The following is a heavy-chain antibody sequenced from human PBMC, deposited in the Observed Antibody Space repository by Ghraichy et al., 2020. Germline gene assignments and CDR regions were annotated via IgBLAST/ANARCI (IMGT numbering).Heavy chain of an antibody. D-gene: IGHD3-22*01. CDR1: GFTFSSYA. J-gene: IGHJ3*02. CDR2: ISGSGGST. CDR3: AKSDYDDSSGYLPPDAFDI. Sequence: GGSLRLSCAASGFTFSSYAMSWVRQAPGKGLEWVSAISGSGGSTYYADSVKGRFTISRDNSKNTLYLQMNSLRAEDTAVYYCAKSDYDDSSGYLPPDAFDIWGQGTMVTVSS. V-gene: IGHV3-23*01.